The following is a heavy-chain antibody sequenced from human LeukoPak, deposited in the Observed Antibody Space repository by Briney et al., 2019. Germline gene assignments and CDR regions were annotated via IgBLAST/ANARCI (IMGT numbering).Heavy chain of an antibody. CDR1: GLTVSSNY. CDR3: AREVYSSSWYEGAFVDY. CDR2: ISSSSSTI. D-gene: IGHD6-13*01. V-gene: IGHV3-48*04. J-gene: IGHJ4*02. Sequence: GGSLRLSCAASGLTVSSNYMNWVRQAPGKWLEWVSYISSSSSTIYYADSVKGRFTISGDNAKNSLYLQMNSLRAEDTAVYYCAREVYSSSWYEGAFVDYWGQGTLVTVSS.